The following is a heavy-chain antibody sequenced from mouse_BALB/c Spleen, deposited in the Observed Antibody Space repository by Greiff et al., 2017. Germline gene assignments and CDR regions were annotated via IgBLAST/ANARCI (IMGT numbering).Heavy chain of an antibody. Sequence: VQLQQSGAELVKPGASVKLSCTASGFNIKDTYMHWVKQRPEQGLEWIGRIDPANGNTKYDPKFQGKATITADTSSNTAYLQLSSLTSEDTAVYYCARGYYDYDREFAYWGQGTLVTVSA. V-gene: IGHV14-3*02. CDR2: IDPANGNT. CDR1: GFNIKDTY. J-gene: IGHJ3*01. D-gene: IGHD2-4*01. CDR3: ARGYYDYDREFAY.